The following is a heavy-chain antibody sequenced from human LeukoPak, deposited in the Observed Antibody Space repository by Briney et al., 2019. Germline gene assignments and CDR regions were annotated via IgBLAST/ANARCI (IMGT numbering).Heavy chain of an antibody. V-gene: IGHV4-39*07. CDR1: GGSVSSNRFY. Sequence: PETLSLTCTVSGGSVSSNRFYWGWIRQPPGKGLDWIGSMYYSGGTYYNPSLKSRVTISADTYKNQVSLKLSSVTAADTAVYYCARDPDYYDDSGYTWGQGTLVTVSS. CDR2: MYYSGGT. CDR3: ARDPDYYDDSGYT. D-gene: IGHD3-22*01. J-gene: IGHJ5*02.